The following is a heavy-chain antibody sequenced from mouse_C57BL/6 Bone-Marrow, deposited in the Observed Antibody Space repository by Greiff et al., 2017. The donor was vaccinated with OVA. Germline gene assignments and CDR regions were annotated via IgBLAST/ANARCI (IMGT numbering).Heavy chain of an antibody. CDR1: GYSITSDY. D-gene: IGHD2-3*01. V-gene: IGHV3-8*01. CDR2: ISYSGST. J-gene: IGHJ1*03. CDR3: ARLGGYDGYYGWYFDV. Sequence: EVKVVESGPGLAKPSQTLSLTCSVTGYSITSDYWNWIRKFPGNKLEYMGYISYSGSTYYNPSLKSRISITRDTSKNQYYLQLNSVTTEDTATYYCARLGGYDGYYGWYFDVWGTGTTVTVSS.